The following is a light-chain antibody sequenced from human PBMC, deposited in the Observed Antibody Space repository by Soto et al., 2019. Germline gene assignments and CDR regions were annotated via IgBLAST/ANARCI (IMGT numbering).Light chain of an antibody. CDR1: QSVLYSSNNKNY. V-gene: IGKV4-1*01. CDR2: WAS. Sequence: DIVMTQSPDSLPVSLGERVTINCKSSQSVLYSSNNKNYLAWYQQKPGQPPKLLIYWASIRASGVPDRFSGSGFGTDFTLTISSLQAEDVAVYYCQHYYTTPRTFGQGTRLEIK. J-gene: IGKJ2*02. CDR3: QHYYTTPRT.